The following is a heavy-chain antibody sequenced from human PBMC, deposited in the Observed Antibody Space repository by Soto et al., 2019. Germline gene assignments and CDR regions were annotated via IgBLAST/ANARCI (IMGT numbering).Heavy chain of an antibody. J-gene: IGHJ1*01. CDR3: AKGIEEGSSSHSRYFQH. CDR1: GFTFDDYT. Sequence: GGSLRLSCAASGFTFDDYTMHWVRQAPGKGLEWVSLISWDGGSTYYADSVKGRFTISRDNSKNSLYLQMNSLRTEDTALYYCAKGIEEGSSSHSRYFQHWGQGTLVTVSS. D-gene: IGHD6-6*01. CDR2: ISWDGGST. V-gene: IGHV3-43*01.